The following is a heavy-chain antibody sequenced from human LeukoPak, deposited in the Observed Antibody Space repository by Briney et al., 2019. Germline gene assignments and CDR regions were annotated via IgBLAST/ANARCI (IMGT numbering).Heavy chain of an antibody. Sequence: SETLPLTCTVSGYSISTSYYWGWIRQPPGKGLEWIGSIYHSGNTYYSPSLKSRVTISVDTSKNQFSLKLNSVTAADTAVYYCARAGYGDSDFDYWGQGTLVTVSS. V-gene: IGHV4-38-2*02. D-gene: IGHD4-17*01. CDR1: GYSISTSYY. CDR3: ARAGYGDSDFDY. CDR2: IYHSGNT. J-gene: IGHJ4*02.